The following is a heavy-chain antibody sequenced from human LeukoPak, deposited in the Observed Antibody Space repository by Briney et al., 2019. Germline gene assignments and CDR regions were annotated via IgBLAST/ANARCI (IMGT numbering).Heavy chain of an antibody. Sequence: GGSLRLSCAASGFPFSSYSMTWVRQAPGKGLEWVANIKQDGIEKYFVDSVKGRFAISRDNAKNSLYLQMNNLRAEDTAVYYCAREAMVRGVPDAFDIWGQGTVVTVSS. CDR2: IKQDGIEK. J-gene: IGHJ3*02. D-gene: IGHD3-10*01. CDR3: AREAMVRGVPDAFDI. CDR1: GFPFSSYS. V-gene: IGHV3-7*01.